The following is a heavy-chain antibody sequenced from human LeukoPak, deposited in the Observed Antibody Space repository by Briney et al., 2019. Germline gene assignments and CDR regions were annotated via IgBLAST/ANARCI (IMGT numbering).Heavy chain of an antibody. V-gene: IGHV4-59*01. CDR1: GGSIRSYY. Sequence: SETLSLTCTVSGGSIRSYYWSWIRQPPGKGLEWIGNIHYSGSTNYNPSLKSRVTISVDTSKNQFSLKLRSVTAADTAVYYCARDGYYGSGSYYPFDYWGQGTLVTVSS. CDR2: IHYSGST. D-gene: IGHD3-10*01. CDR3: ARDGYYGSGSYYPFDY. J-gene: IGHJ4*02.